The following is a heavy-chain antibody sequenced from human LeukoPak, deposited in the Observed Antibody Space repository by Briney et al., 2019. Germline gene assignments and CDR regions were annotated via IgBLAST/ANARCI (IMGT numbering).Heavy chain of an antibody. Sequence: ASVKVSCKASGYTFTSYYMHWVRQAPGQGLEWMGIIDPSGGSTSYAQKFQGRVTMTRDMSTSTVYMELSSLRSEDTAVFYCAKGVSRWDYGDYGLGYWGQGTLVTVSS. CDR2: IDPSGGST. V-gene: IGHV1-46*01. J-gene: IGHJ4*02. CDR1: GYTFTSYY. CDR3: AKGVSRWDYGDYGLGY. D-gene: IGHD4-17*01.